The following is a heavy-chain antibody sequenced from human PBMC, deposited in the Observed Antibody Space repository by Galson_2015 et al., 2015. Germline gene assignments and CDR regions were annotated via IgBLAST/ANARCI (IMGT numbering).Heavy chain of an antibody. CDR2: IYSGGST. J-gene: IGHJ4*02. D-gene: IGHD1-26*01. CDR3: ARSIVGATTSFDY. CDR1: GFTVSSNY. V-gene: IGHV3-53*01. Sequence: SLRLSCAASGFTVSSNYMTWVRQAPGKGLEWVSIIYSGGSTYYADSVKGRFTISRDNSKNTLYLQMNSLRDEDTAVYYCARSIVGATTSFDYWGQGTLVTVSS.